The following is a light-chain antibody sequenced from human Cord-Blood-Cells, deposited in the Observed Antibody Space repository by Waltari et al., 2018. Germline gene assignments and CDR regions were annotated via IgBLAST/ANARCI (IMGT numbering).Light chain of an antibody. Sequence: QSALTQPPSVSGSPGQSVTISCTRTSRDVGSYNRVSWYQQPPGTAPKLMIYEVSNRPSGVHDRFSGSKSGNTASLTISGIQAEDEADYYCSSYTSSSTVVFGGGTKLTVL. J-gene: IGLJ2*01. CDR3: SSYTSSSTVV. CDR1: SRDVGSYNR. V-gene: IGLV2-18*02. CDR2: EVS.